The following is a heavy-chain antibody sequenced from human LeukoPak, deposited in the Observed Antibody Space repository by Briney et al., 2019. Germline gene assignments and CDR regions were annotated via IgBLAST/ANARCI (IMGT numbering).Heavy chain of an antibody. V-gene: IGHV3-7*01. CDR3: SRGQWLGS. D-gene: IGHD3-10*01. CDR2: INQVGNEK. CDR1: GFTFSSYA. Sequence: GGSLRLSCAASGFTFSSYAMTWVRQAPGKGLEWVANINQVGNEKYYVDSVKGRFTISRDNAKNSLCLQMNSLRAEDTAVYYCSRGQWLGSWGQGILVTVSS. J-gene: IGHJ5*02.